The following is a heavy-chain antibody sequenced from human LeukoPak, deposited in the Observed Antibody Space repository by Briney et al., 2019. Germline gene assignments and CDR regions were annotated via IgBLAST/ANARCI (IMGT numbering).Heavy chain of an antibody. D-gene: IGHD2-2*01. CDR3: ARAKWESSTTCYGV. J-gene: IGHJ4*02. V-gene: IGHV1-2*02. CDR2: INPNSGDT. Sequence: GASVKVSCKASGYTFTGYYIHWVRQAPGQGLEWMGWINPNSGDTNYAQKFQGRVTMTRDTSISTAYMELSSLKSDDTAVYYCARAKWESSTTCYGVWGQGTLVTVSS. CDR1: GYTFTGYY.